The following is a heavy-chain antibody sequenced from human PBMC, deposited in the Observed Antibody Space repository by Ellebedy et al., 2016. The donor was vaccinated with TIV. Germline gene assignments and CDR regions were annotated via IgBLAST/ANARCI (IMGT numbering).Heavy chain of an antibody. Sequence: GGSLRLSXAASGFTLSSYGMHWVRQVPGKGREWVAVIWYDGSNKYYADSVKGRFTISRDNSKNTLYLQMNSLRAEDTAVYYCARVATREGLLWFGEILYGMDVWGQGTTVTVSS. CDR2: IWYDGSNK. D-gene: IGHD3-10*01. J-gene: IGHJ6*02. CDR3: ARVATREGLLWFGEILYGMDV. V-gene: IGHV3-33*01. CDR1: GFTLSSYG.